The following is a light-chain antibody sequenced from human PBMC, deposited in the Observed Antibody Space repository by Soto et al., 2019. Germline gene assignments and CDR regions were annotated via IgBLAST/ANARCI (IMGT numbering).Light chain of an antibody. V-gene: IGKV3-20*01. CDR1: QSVSNTY. CDR3: QQYNDRPLT. CDR2: DAS. Sequence: EIVLTQSPGTLSLSPGERATLSCRASQSVSNTYLAWYQQKPGQAPRLLIYDASSRATGIPDRFSGSGSGTDFTLTISSLQSEDFAVYYCQQYNDRPLTFGQGTKLEIK. J-gene: IGKJ2*01.